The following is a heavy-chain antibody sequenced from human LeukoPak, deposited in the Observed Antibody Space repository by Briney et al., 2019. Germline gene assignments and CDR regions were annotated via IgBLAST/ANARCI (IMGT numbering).Heavy chain of an antibody. CDR3: ARAKYTSAPIFRSPAPKYYYYMDV. CDR2: IKPRGGDT. J-gene: IGHJ6*03. D-gene: IGHD6-25*01. Sequence: GASVKVSCKASGYTFTSYQVHWVRQAPGQGLEWMGLIKPRGGDTIFAQRFQGRVSMTTDTSTSTVYMDLSSLNSEDTAVYYCARAKYTSAPIFRSPAPKYYYYMDVWGEGTTVIVSS. CDR1: GYTFTSYQ. V-gene: IGHV1-46*01.